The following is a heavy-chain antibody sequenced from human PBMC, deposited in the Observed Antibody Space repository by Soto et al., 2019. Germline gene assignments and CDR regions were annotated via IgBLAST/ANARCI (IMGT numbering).Heavy chain of an antibody. V-gene: IGHV4-59*01. D-gene: IGHD6-25*01. CDR2: IYYSGST. J-gene: IGHJ6*02. CDR1: GGSISRYY. Sequence: QVQLQESGPGLVKPSETLSLTCTVSGGSISRYYWSWIRQPPGKGLEWIGYIYYSGSTNYNPALEGRVTISVDTSKTQRCLRQSSVAASETAVDYYAKVKYSSDPDYYYYGMGVWGQGTTVTVSS. CDR3: AKVKYSSDPDYYYYGMGV.